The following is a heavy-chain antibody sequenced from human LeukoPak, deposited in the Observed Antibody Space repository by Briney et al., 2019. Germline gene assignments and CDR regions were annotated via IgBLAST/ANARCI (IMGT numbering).Heavy chain of an antibody. D-gene: IGHD3-22*01. CDR2: IRSKANSYAT. CDR1: GFTFSGSA. CDR3: TRSRAYYYDSSGYSVNAFDI. V-gene: IGHV3-73*01. J-gene: IGHJ3*02. Sequence: PGGSLRLSCAASGFTFSGSAMHWVRQASGKGLEWLGRIRSKANSYATAYAASVKGRFTISRDDSKNTAYLQMNSLKTEDTAVYYCTRSRAYYYDSSGYSVNAFDIWGQGTMVTVSS.